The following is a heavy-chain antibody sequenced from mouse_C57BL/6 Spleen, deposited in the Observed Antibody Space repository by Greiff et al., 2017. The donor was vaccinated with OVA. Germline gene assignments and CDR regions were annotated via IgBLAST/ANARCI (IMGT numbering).Heavy chain of an antibody. CDR3: ARSYYGSSGTY. V-gene: IGHV1-81*01. J-gene: IGHJ3*01. D-gene: IGHD1-1*01. CDR2: IYPRSGNT. CDR1: GYTFTSYG. Sequence: VQVVESGAELARPGASVKLSCKASGYTFTSYGISWVKQRTGQGLEWIGEIYPRSGNTYYNEKFKGKATLTADKSSSTAYMELRSLTSEDSAVYFCARSYYGSSGTYWGQGTLVTVSA.